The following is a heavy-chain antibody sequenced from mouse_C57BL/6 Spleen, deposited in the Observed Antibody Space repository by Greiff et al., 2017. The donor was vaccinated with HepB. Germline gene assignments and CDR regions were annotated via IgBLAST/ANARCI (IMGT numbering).Heavy chain of an antibody. Sequence: VQLQQPGAELVRPGSSVKLSCKASGYTFTSYWMHWVKQRPIQGLEWIGNIDPSDSETHYNQKFKDKATLTVDKSSSTAYMQLSSLTSEDSAVYYCARSKNYYGSSYVSFDYWGQGTTLTVSS. CDR3: ARSKNYYGSSYVSFDY. CDR2: IDPSDSET. J-gene: IGHJ2*01. V-gene: IGHV1-52*01. CDR1: GYTFTSYW. D-gene: IGHD1-1*01.